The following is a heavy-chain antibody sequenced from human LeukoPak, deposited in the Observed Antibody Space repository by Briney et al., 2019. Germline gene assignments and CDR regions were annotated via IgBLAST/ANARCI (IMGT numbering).Heavy chain of an antibody. CDR2: IYYSGNT. D-gene: IGHD5-12*01. J-gene: IGHJ6*02. V-gene: IGHV4-39*01. Sequence: SETLSPTWPVDAGSMAIESFDCGWIRQPPGKGLEWIGSIYYSGNTYYNPSVETRVTISVDTSKKQFSLRLSSVSAGDTAVYYPRSHKATCSYNCYGLDVWGQGTTVTVSS. CDR3: RSHKATCSYNCYGLDV. CDR1: AGSMAIESFD.